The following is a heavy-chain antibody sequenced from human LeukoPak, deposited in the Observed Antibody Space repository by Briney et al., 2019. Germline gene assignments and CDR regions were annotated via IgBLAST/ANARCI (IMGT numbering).Heavy chain of an antibody. Sequence: GASVKVSCKASGGTFSSYAISWVRQAPGQGLEWMGRIIPILGIANYAQKFQGRVTMTADKSTNTAYMELSSLTSDDTAVYYCARAPSDYADDGLAGSDSEYFPHWGQGTQVTVSS. D-gene: IGHD4-17*01. J-gene: IGHJ1*01. CDR1: GGTFSSYA. V-gene: IGHV1-69*04. CDR2: IIPILGIA. CDR3: ARAPSDYADDGLAGSDSEYFPH.